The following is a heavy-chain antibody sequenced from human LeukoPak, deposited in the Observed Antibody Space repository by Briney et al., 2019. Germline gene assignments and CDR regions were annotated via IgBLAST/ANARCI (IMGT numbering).Heavy chain of an antibody. D-gene: IGHD3-10*01. J-gene: IGHJ4*02. V-gene: IGHV3-7*01. CDR3: ARDFTLWSCSVFGY. CDR2: IRQDGSQK. CDR1: GFTFSNFW. Sequence: GGSLRLSCAASGFTFSNFWMSWVRQAPGKGLEWVATIRQDGSQKYYVDSVKGRFTISRDNAENTLYLQMNSLRAEDTAVYYCARDFTLWSCSVFGYWGQGTLVTVSS.